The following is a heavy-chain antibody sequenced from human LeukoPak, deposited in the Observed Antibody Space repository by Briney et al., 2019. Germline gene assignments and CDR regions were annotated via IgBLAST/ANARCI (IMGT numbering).Heavy chain of an antibody. J-gene: IGHJ4*02. D-gene: IGHD1-26*01. V-gene: IGHV1-69*04. Sequence: ASVKVSCKASGGTFSSYAISWVRQAPGQGLEWMGRIIPILGIANYAQKFQGRVTITADKSTSTAYMELSSLRSEDTAVYYCARARGGGGATLDYWGQGTLVTVSS. CDR3: ARARGGGGATLDY. CDR1: GGTFSSYA. CDR2: IIPILGIA.